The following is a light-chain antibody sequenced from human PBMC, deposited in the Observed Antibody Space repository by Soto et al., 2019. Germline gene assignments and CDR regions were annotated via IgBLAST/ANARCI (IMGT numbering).Light chain of an antibody. CDR3: QQYRIWPRT. CDR1: QNVLSD. CDR2: GAT. V-gene: IGKV3-15*01. Sequence: EILLTQSPATLSVSPGETATLSCRASQNVLSDLAWYQQKPGQAPRLLVYGATTRATDAPAKFRGRGSGTEFSLTISSLQSEDSATYYCQQYRIWPRTFGQGSKV. J-gene: IGKJ1*01.